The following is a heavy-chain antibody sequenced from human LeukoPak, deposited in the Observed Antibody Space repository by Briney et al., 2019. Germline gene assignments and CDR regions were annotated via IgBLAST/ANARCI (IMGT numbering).Heavy chain of an antibody. Sequence: ASETLSLTCTVSGGSISSYYWSWIRQPPGKGLEWIGYIYYSGSTNYNPSLKSRVTISVDTSKNQFSLKLSSVTAADTAVYYCAANYYDSSGYDNWGQGTLVTVSS. V-gene: IGHV4-59*08. CDR2: IYYSGST. D-gene: IGHD3-22*01. J-gene: IGHJ4*02. CDR1: GGSISSYY. CDR3: AANYYDSSGYDN.